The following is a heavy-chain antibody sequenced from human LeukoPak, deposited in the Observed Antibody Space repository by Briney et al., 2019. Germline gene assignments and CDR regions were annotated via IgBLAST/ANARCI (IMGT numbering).Heavy chain of an antibody. V-gene: IGHV1-8*03. Sequence: GASVKVSCKASGYTFTSYDINWVRQATGQGLEWMGWMNPNSGNTGYAQKFQGRVTITRNTSISTAYMELSSLRSEDTAVYYCARVRKLLRGRDNGVYFRGWFDPWGQGTLVTVSS. D-gene: IGHD2-8*01. CDR1: GYTFTSYD. CDR2: MNPNSGNT. J-gene: IGHJ5*02. CDR3: ARVRKLLRGRDNGVYFRGWFDP.